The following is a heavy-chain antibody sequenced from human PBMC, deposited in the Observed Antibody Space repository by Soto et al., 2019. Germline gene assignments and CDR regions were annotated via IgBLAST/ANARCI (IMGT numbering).Heavy chain of an antibody. Sequence: EVQLVESGGGLVKPGGSLRLSCAASGFTFSNAWMSWVRQAPGKGLEWVGRIKSKTDGGTTDYAAPVKGRFTISRDDSKNTLYLQMNSLKTEDTAVYYCTTENYDILTGYYTSYYYGMDVWGQGTTVTVSS. D-gene: IGHD3-9*01. V-gene: IGHV3-15*01. CDR2: IKSKTDGGTT. CDR3: TTENYDILTGYYTSYYYGMDV. CDR1: GFTFSNAW. J-gene: IGHJ6*02.